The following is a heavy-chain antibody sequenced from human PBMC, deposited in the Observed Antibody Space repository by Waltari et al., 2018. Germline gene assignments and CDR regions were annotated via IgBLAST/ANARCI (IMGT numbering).Heavy chain of an antibody. CDR2: ISGSGGST. Sequence: GGSLRLSCAASGFTFSSYAMSWVRQAPGKGLEWVSAISGSGGSTYYADSVKGRFTISRDNSKNTLYLQMNSLRAEDTAVYYCLFVVVPAAIKNLENYYYGMDVWGQGTTVTVSS. D-gene: IGHD2-2*01. CDR3: LFVVVPAAIKNLENYYYGMDV. V-gene: IGHV3-23*01. CDR1: GFTFSSYA. J-gene: IGHJ6*02.